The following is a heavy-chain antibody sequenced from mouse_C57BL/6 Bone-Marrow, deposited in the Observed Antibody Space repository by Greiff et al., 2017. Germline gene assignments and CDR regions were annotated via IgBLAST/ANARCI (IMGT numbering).Heavy chain of an antibody. J-gene: IGHJ4*01. Sequence: VMLVESGPGLVAPSQSLSITCTVSGFSLTSYGVHWVRQPPGKGLEWLVVIWSDGSTTYNSALKSRLSISKDNSKSQVFLKMNSLQTDDTAMYYCARQGIYYDYDDYAMDYWGQGTSVTVSS. CDR3: ARQGIYYDYDDYAMDY. CDR2: IWSDGST. D-gene: IGHD2-4*01. V-gene: IGHV2-6-1*01. CDR1: GFSLTSYG.